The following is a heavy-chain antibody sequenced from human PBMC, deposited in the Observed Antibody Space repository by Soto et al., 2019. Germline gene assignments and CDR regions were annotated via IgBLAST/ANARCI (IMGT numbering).Heavy chain of an antibody. D-gene: IGHD3-9*01. CDR2: IIPNIGKA. CDR3: ARGSKTYDILTGYYNDYYYGMDV. CDR1: GCTFSSYA. Sequence: SVKVSCKASGCTFSSYAISWVRQAPGQGLEWMGGIIPNIGKANYAQKFQGRVTITTDESTSTAYMELSSLRSEDTAVYYCARGSKTYDILTGYYNDYYYGMDVWGQGTTVTVSS. V-gene: IGHV1-69*05. J-gene: IGHJ6*02.